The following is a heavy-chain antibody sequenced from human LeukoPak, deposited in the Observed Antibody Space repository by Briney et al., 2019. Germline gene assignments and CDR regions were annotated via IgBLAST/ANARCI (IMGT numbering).Heavy chain of an antibody. D-gene: IGHD2-15*01. CDR3: ARDRVYCSGGSCYPYYFDY. Sequence: GASVKGSCKASGYTFTSYGISWVRQAPGQGLEWMGWIIAYNGNTNYAQKLQGRVTMTTDTSTSTAYKELRSLRSDDTAVYYCARDRVYCSGGSCYPYYFDYWGQGTLVTVSS. CDR1: GYTFTSYG. V-gene: IGHV1-18*04. CDR2: IIAYNGNT. J-gene: IGHJ4*02.